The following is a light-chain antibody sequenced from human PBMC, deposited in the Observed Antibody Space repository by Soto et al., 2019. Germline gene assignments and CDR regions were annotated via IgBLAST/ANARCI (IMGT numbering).Light chain of an antibody. CDR1: SSDVGAYNY. CDR2: DVS. CDR3: CSYAGGYVI. Sequence: QSALTQPRSVSGSPGQSVTISCTGTSSDVGAYNYVSWYQQHPGKAPKLMIYDVSKRPSGVPDRFSGSKSGNTASLTISGLQAEDEADYYCCSYAGGYVIFGEGTKVTVL. V-gene: IGLV2-11*01. J-gene: IGLJ2*01.